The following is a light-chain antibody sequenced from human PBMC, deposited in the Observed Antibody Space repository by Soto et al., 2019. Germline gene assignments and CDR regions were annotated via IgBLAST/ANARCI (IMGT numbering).Light chain of an antibody. V-gene: IGKV3-20*01. CDR1: RSVSDTL. Sequence: EIVLTQSPGTLSLSPGERATLSCRADRSVSDTLLTWFQQKPGQAPRLLIFGTSNRAPGIPDRFSGSGSGKDFTLTISRREPDDFEVYYCQHYGESSWTFGQGTKVEIK. CDR2: GTS. J-gene: IGKJ1*01. CDR3: QHYGESSWT.